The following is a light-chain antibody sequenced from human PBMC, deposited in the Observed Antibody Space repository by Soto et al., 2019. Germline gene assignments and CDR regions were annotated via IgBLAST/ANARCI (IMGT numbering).Light chain of an antibody. CDR2: KAS. Sequence: DIQRTQSPSTRSAAVGDVVSIGCRASQSISSWLAWYQQKPGKAPKLLIYKASSLESGVPSRFSGSGSGTEFTLTISSLQPDDFATYYCQQYNSYPWTFGQGTKVDIK. CDR1: QSISSW. CDR3: QQYNSYPWT. V-gene: IGKV1-5*03. J-gene: IGKJ1*01.